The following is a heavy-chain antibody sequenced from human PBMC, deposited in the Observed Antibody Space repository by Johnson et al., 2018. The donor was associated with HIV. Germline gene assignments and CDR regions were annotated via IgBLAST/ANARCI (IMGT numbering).Heavy chain of an antibody. CDR3: ARRRDTLNIWQESFDI. D-gene: IGHD5-18*01. J-gene: IGHJ3*02. Sequence: MQLVESGGGVVQPGESLRLSCAPSGFTFSRHPMPWVRQAPGKGLEHVATIASLGDNTYYADSVKVRFTISRDNFKNMLYLQLGSLRPDDTAVYYCARRRDTLNIWQESFDIWGQGTMVTVSS. V-gene: IGHV3-64*07. CDR1: GFTFSRHP. CDR2: IASLGDNT.